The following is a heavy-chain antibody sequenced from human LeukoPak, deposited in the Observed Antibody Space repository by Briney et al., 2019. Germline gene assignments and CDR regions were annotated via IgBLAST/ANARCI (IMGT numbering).Heavy chain of an antibody. Sequence: SETLSLTCAVYGGSFSGYYWGWIRQPPGKGLEWIGSIYYSGSTYYNPSLKSRVTISVDTSKNQFSLKLSSVTAADTAVYYCARGKGYSSSWYRSYNWFDPWGQGTLVTVSS. CDR1: GGSFSGYY. J-gene: IGHJ5*02. V-gene: IGHV4-34*01. CDR3: ARGKGYSSSWYRSYNWFDP. D-gene: IGHD6-13*01. CDR2: IYYSGST.